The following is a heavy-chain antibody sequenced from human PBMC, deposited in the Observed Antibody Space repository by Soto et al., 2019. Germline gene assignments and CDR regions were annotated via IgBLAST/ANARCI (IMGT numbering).Heavy chain of an antibody. CDR1: GYTFTGYY. CDR2: INPNSGGT. J-gene: IGHJ6*02. Sequence: AASVKVSCKASGYTFTGYYMHWVRQAPGQGLEWMGWINPNSGGTNYAQKFQGRVTMTRDTSISTAYMELSRLRSDDTAVYYCAREGIPGGGYYYYGMDVWGQGTTVTVSS. CDR3: AREGIPGGGYYYYGMDV. V-gene: IGHV1-2*02. D-gene: IGHD3-16*01.